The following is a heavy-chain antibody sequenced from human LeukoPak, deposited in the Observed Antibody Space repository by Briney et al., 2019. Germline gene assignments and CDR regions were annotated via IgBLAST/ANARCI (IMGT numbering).Heavy chain of an antibody. D-gene: IGHD6-6*01. Sequence: SQTLSLTCTVSGGSISSGSYYWSWIRQPAGKGLVWIGRIYTSGSTNYNPSLKSRVTISVDTSKNQFSLKLSSVTAADTAVYYCARDRQGFDAFDIWGQGTMVTVSS. J-gene: IGHJ3*02. CDR3: ARDRQGFDAFDI. V-gene: IGHV4-61*02. CDR1: GGSISSGSYY. CDR2: IYTSGST.